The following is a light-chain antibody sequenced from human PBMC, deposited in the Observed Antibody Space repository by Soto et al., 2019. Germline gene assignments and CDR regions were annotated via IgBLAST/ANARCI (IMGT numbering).Light chain of an antibody. CDR1: SSNIGAGYD. Sequence: QSALTQPPSVSGAPGQRVTISCTGSSSNIGAGYDVHWYQQLPGTAPKLLISGNSNRPSGVPDRFSGSKAGTSASLAITGLQAEDEADYYCQSYDRSLRGVVFGGGTQLTAL. V-gene: IGLV1-40*01. CDR2: GNS. CDR3: QSYDRSLRGVV. J-gene: IGLJ2*01.